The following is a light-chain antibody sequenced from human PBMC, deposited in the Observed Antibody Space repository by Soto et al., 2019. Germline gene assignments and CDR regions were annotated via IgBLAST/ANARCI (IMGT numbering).Light chain of an antibody. CDR1: GSNIGAGYD. J-gene: IGLJ3*02. Sequence: QSVLTQPPSVSGAPGQRVTISCTGSGSNIGAGYDVHWYQHLPGTAPKLLIYANTNRLSGVPDRFSGSKSGTSASLAITGLQAEDETDYYCQSYDSSLSAWVFGGGTKVTVL. CDR2: ANT. CDR3: QSYDSSLSAWV. V-gene: IGLV1-40*01.